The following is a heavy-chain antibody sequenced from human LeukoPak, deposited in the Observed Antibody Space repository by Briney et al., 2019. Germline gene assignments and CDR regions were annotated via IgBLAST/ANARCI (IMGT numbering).Heavy chain of an antibody. J-gene: IGHJ5*02. V-gene: IGHV1-69*13. CDR1: GGTFSSYA. D-gene: IGHD2-15*01. CDR3: ARDRRYCSGGSCFMFDP. Sequence: SVKVSCKASGGTFSSYAISWVRQAPGQGLEWMGGIIPIFGTANYAQKFQGRVTITADESTSTAYMELSSLRSEDTAVYYCARDRRYCSGGSCFMFDPWGQGTLVTVSS. CDR2: IIPIFGTA.